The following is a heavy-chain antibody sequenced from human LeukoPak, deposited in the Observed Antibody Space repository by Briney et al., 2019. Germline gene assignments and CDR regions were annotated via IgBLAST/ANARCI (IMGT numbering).Heavy chain of an antibody. D-gene: IGHD4-23*01. CDR2: IIPIFGAA. J-gene: IGHJ2*01. V-gene: IGHV1-69*01. CDR1: GGTCSSYA. Sequence: ASVTVSCKASGGTCSSYAISWVRQAPGQGLEWMGGIIPIFGAANYAQEFQGRVTITADESTSTAYMELRSLRSEDTAVYYCARATGNSDHSPQEPIDLHFDLWGRGTLVTVSS. CDR3: ARATGNSDHSPQEPIDLHFDL.